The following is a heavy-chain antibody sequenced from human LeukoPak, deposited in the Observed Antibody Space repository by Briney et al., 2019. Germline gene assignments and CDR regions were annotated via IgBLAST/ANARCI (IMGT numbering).Heavy chain of an antibody. CDR3: AKGSAGGRPYYFDY. D-gene: IGHD6-13*01. Sequence: GSLRLSCAVSGFTFSSYAMSGVRQAPVKGLEWVSAIDSSGSYTWYDDSVKGRFTISRDNSKNTLYLQMNSLRAEDTAVYYCAKGSAGGRPYYFDYWGQGTLVPVSS. V-gene: IGHV3-23*05. CDR1: GFTFSSYA. CDR2: IDSSGSYT. J-gene: IGHJ4*02.